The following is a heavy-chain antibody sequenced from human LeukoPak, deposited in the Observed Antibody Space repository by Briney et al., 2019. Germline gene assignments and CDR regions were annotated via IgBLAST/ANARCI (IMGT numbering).Heavy chain of an antibody. V-gene: IGHV3-43*01. CDR1: GFRFDAYT. D-gene: IGHD4-17*01. CDR3: AKELQDYGDYGAYYMDV. J-gene: IGHJ6*03. Sequence: QPGGSLRLSCAASGFRFDAYTMHWVRPAPGKGLEWVTLISWDGALINHADSVEGRFTISRDNNRNSLYLQMNSLRTEDTAFYYCAKELQDYGDYGAYYMDVWGKGTTVTVSS. CDR2: ISWDGALI.